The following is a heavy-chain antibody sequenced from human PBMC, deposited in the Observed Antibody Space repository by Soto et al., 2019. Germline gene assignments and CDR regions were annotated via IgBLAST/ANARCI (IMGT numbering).Heavy chain of an antibody. CDR1: GGTFSSYA. D-gene: IGHD3-10*01. Sequence: ASVKVSCKASGGTFSSYAISWVRQAPGQGLEWMGGIIPIFGTANYAQKFQGRVTITADESTSTAYMELSSLRSEDTAVYYCARVRPRRTMVRGAAWGYYGMDVWGQGTTVTVSS. CDR2: IIPIFGTA. J-gene: IGHJ6*02. V-gene: IGHV1-69*13. CDR3: ARVRPRRTMVRGAAWGYYGMDV.